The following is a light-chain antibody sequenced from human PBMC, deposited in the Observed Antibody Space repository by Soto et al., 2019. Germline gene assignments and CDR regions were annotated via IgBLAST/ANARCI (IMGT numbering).Light chain of an antibody. CDR2: DVS. J-gene: IGLJ1*01. Sequence: QSALTQPASVSGSPGQSITISCTGTSSDVGGYNYVSWYQQHPGKARKLMIYDVSNRPSGVSNRFSGSKSGNTASLTISGLQAEDEPDYYCSSYTRSSFDVFGTGTKLTVL. CDR3: SSYTRSSFDV. CDR1: SSDVGGYNY. V-gene: IGLV2-14*01.